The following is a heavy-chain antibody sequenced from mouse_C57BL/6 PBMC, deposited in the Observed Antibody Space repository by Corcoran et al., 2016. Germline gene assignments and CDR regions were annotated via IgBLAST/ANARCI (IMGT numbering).Heavy chain of an antibody. J-gene: IGHJ1*03. V-gene: IGHV3-6*01. CDR1: GYSITSGYY. CDR2: ITYDASN. Sequence: DVQLQESGPGLVNPSESLSLTCSLTGYSITSGYYWSWIRQFPGNKLEWMGYITYDASNNYNPSLRNRISITRDTSKNQFFLKLNSVTTEDTATYYCASGNYWYCDVWGTGTTVTVSS. CDR3: ASGNYWYCDV. D-gene: IGHD4-1*01.